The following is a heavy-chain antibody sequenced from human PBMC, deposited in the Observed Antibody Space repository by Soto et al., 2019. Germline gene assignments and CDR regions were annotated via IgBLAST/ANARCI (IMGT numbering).Heavy chain of an antibody. CDR1: GFTFDDYA. V-gene: IGHV3-9*01. Sequence: EVQLVESGGGLVQPGRSLRLSCAASGFTFDDYAMHWVRQAPGKGLEWVSGISSSSSYIYYADSVKGRFTISRDNAKNSLYLQMNSLRAEDTAVYYCARGTGTLGPSTNRWFDPWGQGTLVTVSS. CDR2: ISSSSSYI. D-gene: IGHD1-1*01. J-gene: IGHJ5*02. CDR3: ARGTGTLGPSTNRWFDP.